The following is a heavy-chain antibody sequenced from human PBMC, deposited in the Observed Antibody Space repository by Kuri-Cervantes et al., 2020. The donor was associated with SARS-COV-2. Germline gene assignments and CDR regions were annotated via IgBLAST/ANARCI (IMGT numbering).Heavy chain of an antibody. D-gene: IGHD3-10*01. CDR3: ARDDRAGHFDV. Sequence: GGSLRLSCEASGFIFSDYAIDWARQAPGKGLEWVGNVRPDGNSKGYVDAVKGRFTISRDNAKNSLYLQMDSLSAEDTAVYYCARDDRAGHFDVWGQGTMVTVSS. V-gene: IGHV3-7*03. J-gene: IGHJ3*01. CDR2: VRPDGNSK. CDR1: GFIFSDYA.